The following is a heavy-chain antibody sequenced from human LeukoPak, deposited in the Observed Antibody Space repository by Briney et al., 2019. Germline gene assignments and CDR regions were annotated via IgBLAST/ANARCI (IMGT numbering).Heavy chain of an antibody. V-gene: IGHV4-59*01. CDR2: IYYSGST. D-gene: IGHD1-26*01. CDR3: ASRANSGSYFRFDY. CDR1: GGSISSYY. Sequence: SETLSLTCTVSGGSISSYYWSWIRQPPGKGLEWIGYIYYSGSTNYNPSLKSRVTISVDTSKNQFSLKLSSVTAADTAVYCCASRANSGSYFRFDYWGQGTLVTVSS. J-gene: IGHJ4*02.